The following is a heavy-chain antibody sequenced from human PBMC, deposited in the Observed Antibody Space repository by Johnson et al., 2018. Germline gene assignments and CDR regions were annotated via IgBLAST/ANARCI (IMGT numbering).Heavy chain of an antibody. CDR3: AREVHYGDYPLAEYFQH. Sequence: QVQLVESGGGVVQPGRSLRLCCAASGFTFSSYAMHWVRQAPGKGLAGVAVISYDGSNKDYADSVKGRFTISRDNSKNTLYLQMNSLRAEDTAVYYCAREVHYGDYPLAEYFQHWGQGTLVTVSS. J-gene: IGHJ1*01. CDR1: GFTFSSYA. D-gene: IGHD4-17*01. CDR2: ISYDGSNK. V-gene: IGHV3-30-3*01.